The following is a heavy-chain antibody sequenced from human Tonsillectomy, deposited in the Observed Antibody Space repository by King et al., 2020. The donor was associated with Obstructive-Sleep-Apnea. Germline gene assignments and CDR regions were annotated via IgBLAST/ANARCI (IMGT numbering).Heavy chain of an antibody. CDR1: GFTFSNYG. Sequence: VQLVESGGGVVQPGRSLRLSCAASGFTFSNYGMHWFRLAPGKGLEWVAFIRYDERNKYYADSVKGRFTISRDNSKNTLYLQMNSLRAEDTAVYYCSKDFGGNSRAYWGQGTLVSVSS. J-gene: IGHJ4*02. D-gene: IGHD4-23*01. V-gene: IGHV3-30*02. CDR2: IRYDERNK. CDR3: SKDFGGNSRAY.